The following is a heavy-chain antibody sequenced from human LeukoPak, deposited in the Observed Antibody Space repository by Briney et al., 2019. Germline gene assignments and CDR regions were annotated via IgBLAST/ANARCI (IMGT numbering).Heavy chain of an antibody. D-gene: IGHD3-10*01. J-gene: IGHJ4*02. Sequence: GGSLRLSCAASGFTFSSHAMSWVRQAPGKGLEWVSAISGSGGSTYYADSVKGRFTISRDNSENTLYLQMNSLRAEDTAVYFCARDYYGSGTYHTPPQASGYWGQGTLVTVSS. CDR2: ISGSGGST. V-gene: IGHV3-23*01. CDR1: GFTFSSHA. CDR3: ARDYYGSGTYHTPPQASGY.